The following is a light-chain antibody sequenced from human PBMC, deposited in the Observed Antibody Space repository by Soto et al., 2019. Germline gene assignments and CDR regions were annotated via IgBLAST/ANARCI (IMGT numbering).Light chain of an antibody. Sequence: DIQLTQSPSFLSASVGERVTITCRASQGISSYLAWYQQKPGKAPRLLIYAASTLQSGVPSRFSGSGSGTEFTLTISSLQPEDFASHYCQQLNSYPLTFGGGTKVEIK. CDR3: QQLNSYPLT. CDR2: AAS. CDR1: QGISSY. J-gene: IGKJ4*02. V-gene: IGKV1-9*01.